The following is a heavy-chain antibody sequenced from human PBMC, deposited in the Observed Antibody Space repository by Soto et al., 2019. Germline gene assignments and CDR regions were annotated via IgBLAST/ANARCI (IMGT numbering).Heavy chain of an antibody. D-gene: IGHD3-16*02. CDR2: ISPDGNEQ. CDR1: GLTFNNYG. Sequence: QVQLVESGGGVVQPGGSLRLSCAAFGLTFNNYGIHWVRQAPGKGLEWAAAISPDGNEQYYADSVKGRFTISRDNSKNTLYLEINSLRVEDTAVYYYTNGRAGGDVSPDFDYWGQGTLVTVSS. CDR3: TNGRAGGDVSPDFDY. V-gene: IGHV3-30*18. J-gene: IGHJ4*02.